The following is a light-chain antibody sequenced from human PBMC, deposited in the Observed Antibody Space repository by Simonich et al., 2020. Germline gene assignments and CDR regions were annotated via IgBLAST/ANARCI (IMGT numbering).Light chain of an antibody. J-gene: IGLJ2*01. CDR2: EVS. V-gene: IGLV2-8*01. Sequence: QSALTQPRYASGSPGQSVTISCTGTRSDVGCHNYVSLYQHHPGKAPKLMIYEVSKRPSVVPDRFSCSTSGNTASLTVSGLQAEEEADYYCSSYAGSNNLVFGGGTKLTVL. CDR1: RSDVGCHNY. CDR3: SSYAGSNNLV.